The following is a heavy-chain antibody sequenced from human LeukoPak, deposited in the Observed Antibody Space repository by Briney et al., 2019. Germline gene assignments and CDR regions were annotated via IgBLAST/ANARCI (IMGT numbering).Heavy chain of an antibody. J-gene: IGHJ4*02. CDR3: ARWGYSSGYYYDY. CDR2: ISSSGSTI. CDR1: GFTFSSYE. V-gene: IGHV3-48*03. D-gene: IGHD3-22*01. Sequence: GGSLRLSCAASGFTFSSYEMNWVRQAPGKGLEWVSYISSSGSTIHYADSVKGRFTISRDNAKNSLYLQMNSLRAEDTAVYYCARWGYSSGYYYDYWGQRTLVTVSS.